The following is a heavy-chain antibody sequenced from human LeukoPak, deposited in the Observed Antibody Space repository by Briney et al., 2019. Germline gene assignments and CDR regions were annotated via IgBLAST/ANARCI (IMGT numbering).Heavy chain of an antibody. CDR1: GFTFSNYW. CDR3: AKGDGYTLRGAFDY. Sequence: AGGSLRLSCAASGFTFSNYWMSWVRQAPGKGLEWVSGISWNSGSIGYADSVKGRFAISRDNAENSLYLQMNSLRADDMALYYCAKGDGYTLRGAFDYWGQGTLVTVSS. D-gene: IGHD5-24*01. CDR2: ISWNSGSI. J-gene: IGHJ4*02. V-gene: IGHV3-9*03.